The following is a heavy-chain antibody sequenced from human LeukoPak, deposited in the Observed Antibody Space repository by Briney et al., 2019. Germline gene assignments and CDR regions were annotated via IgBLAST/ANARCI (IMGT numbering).Heavy chain of an antibody. J-gene: IGHJ4*02. V-gene: IGHV3-23*01. CDR2: VTGNGDTT. CDR1: GFTFSSYA. D-gene: IGHD5-24*01. CDR3: ARERWGDGYNSQYFDY. Sequence: GGSLRLSCAASGFTFSSYAMYWVRQAPGKGLECVSAVTGNGDTTYYADSVKGRFTISRDNSKNTLSLQMNSLRDDDTALYYCARERWGDGYNSQYFDYWGQGTLVTVSS.